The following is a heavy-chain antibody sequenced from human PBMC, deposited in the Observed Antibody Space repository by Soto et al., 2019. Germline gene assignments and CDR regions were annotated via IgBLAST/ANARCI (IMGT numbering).Heavy chain of an antibody. Sequence: HPGGSLRLSCAASGFTFSSYAMSWVRQAPGKGLEWVGFIRRKAYGGTTEYAASVKGRFTISRDDSKSIAYLQMNSLKTEDTAVYYCTRLGPGRFPFDYWGQGTLVTVSS. CDR1: GFTFSSYA. CDR3: TRLGPGRFPFDY. D-gene: IGHD3-16*01. J-gene: IGHJ4*02. CDR2: IRRKAYGGTT. V-gene: IGHV3-49*04.